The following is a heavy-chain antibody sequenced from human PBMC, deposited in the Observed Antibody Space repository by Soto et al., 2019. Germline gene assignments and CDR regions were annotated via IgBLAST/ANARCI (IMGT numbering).Heavy chain of an antibody. CDR3: AREVRSGWLYDAFDI. V-gene: IGHV1-8*01. D-gene: IGHD6-19*01. J-gene: IGHJ3*02. CDR1: GYTFTSYD. Sequence: ASVKVSCKASGYTFTSYDINWVRQATGQGLEWMGWMNPNSGNTGYAQKFQGRVTMTRNTSISTAYMELSSLRSEYMAVYYFAREVRSGWLYDAFDIWGQGTMVTVSS. CDR2: MNPNSGNT.